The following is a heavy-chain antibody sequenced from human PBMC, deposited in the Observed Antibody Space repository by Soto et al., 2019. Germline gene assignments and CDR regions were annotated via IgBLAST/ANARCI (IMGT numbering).Heavy chain of an antibody. CDR1: GFTFSSYE. Sequence: GALRLSCAASGFTFSSYEMTWVRQAPGKGLEWVSYISTSATTIDYADSVKGRFTISRDNAKNSLYLQMNSLRAEDTAVYYCARVNFHSSGPNFDYWGQGTLVTVSS. CDR2: ISTSATTI. J-gene: IGHJ4*02. CDR3: ARVNFHSSGPNFDY. V-gene: IGHV3-48*03. D-gene: IGHD3-22*01.